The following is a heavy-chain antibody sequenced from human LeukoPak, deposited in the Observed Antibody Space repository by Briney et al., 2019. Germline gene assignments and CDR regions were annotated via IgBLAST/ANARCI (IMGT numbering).Heavy chain of an antibody. J-gene: IGHJ5*02. CDR2: IHPDGSIT. Sequence: PGGSLRLSCVGSGFTISNYWMHWVRQAPGTGLVWVTRIHPDGSITTYADSVKGRFTISRDNAKNTLYLQMNSLRAEDTAVYYCAPQQTYSPYNWFDPWGQGTLVTVSS. D-gene: IGHD5-12*01. CDR3: APQQTYSPYNWFDP. CDR1: GFTISNYW. V-gene: IGHV3-74*03.